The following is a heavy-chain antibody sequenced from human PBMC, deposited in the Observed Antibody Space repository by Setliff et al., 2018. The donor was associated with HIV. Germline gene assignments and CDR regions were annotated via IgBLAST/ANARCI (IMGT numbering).Heavy chain of an antibody. CDR3: ARSRITMVRGSQNWYFDL. J-gene: IGHJ2*01. D-gene: IGHD3-10*01. CDR1: GGSISSYY. V-gene: IGHV4-59*01. Sequence: SETLSLTCTVSGGSISSYYWTWIRQPPGEGLEWIGYIYYSGSTNYNPSLKSRVTISVDTSKDQFSLKLSSVTAADTAVYYCARSRITMVRGSQNWYFDLWGRGTLVTVSS. CDR2: IYYSGST.